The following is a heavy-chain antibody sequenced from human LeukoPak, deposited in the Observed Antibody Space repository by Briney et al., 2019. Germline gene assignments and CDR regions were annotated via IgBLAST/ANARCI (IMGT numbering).Heavy chain of an antibody. CDR1: GGTFSSYA. Sequence: GSSVKVSCKASGGTFSSYAISWVRQAPGQGLEWMGGIIPIFGTANYAQKFQGRVTITADESTSTAYMELSSLRSEDTAVYYCARDGITGTRPYYYYYYGMDVWGQGITVTVSS. CDR3: ARDGITGTRPYYYYYYGMDV. CDR2: IIPIFGTA. J-gene: IGHJ6*02. D-gene: IGHD1-7*01. V-gene: IGHV1-69*01.